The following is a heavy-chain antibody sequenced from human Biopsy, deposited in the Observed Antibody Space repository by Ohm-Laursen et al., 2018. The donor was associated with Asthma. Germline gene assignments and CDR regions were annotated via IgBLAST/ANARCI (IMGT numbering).Heavy chain of an antibody. D-gene: IGHD1-20*01. Sequence: TLSLTCTVSGGSINNYYWSWIRQPPGKGLDLIGYIYYTGSTSYNPSLKSRVTLSVDTSNNQFSLKLSSVTAADTAVYFCARAAITGIRGWFDPWGQGTQVTVSS. J-gene: IGHJ5*02. CDR3: ARAAITGIRGWFDP. V-gene: IGHV4-59*01. CDR1: GGSINNYY. CDR2: IYYTGST.